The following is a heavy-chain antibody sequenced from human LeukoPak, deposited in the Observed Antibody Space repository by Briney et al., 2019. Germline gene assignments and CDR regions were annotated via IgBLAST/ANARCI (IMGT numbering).Heavy chain of an antibody. J-gene: IGHJ3*02. CDR2: ITGSGGNT. Sequence: GGPLRLSCAASGFTFSSYAMSRVRQAPGKGLEWVSGITGSGGNTYYADSVKGRFTISRDNSKNRLYLRMNSLRAEDTAVYYCAKDREQRWLHLGAFDMWGQGTMVTVSS. CDR3: AKDREQRWLHLGAFDM. CDR1: GFTFSSYA. V-gene: IGHV3-23*01. D-gene: IGHD5-24*01.